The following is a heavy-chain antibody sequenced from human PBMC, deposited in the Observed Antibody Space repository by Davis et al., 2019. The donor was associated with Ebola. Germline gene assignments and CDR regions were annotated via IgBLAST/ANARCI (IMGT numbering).Heavy chain of an antibody. Sequence: GGSLRLSCAASGFTFSDYYMSWIRQALGKGLEWVSYISSSGSTIYYADSVKGRFTISRDNAKNSLYLQMNSLRAEDTAVYYCARGLAAHRYNYGMDVWGQGSTVTVSS. J-gene: IGHJ6*02. D-gene: IGHD6-6*01. V-gene: IGHV3-11*01. CDR3: ARGLAAHRYNYGMDV. CDR1: GFTFSDYY. CDR2: ISSSGSTI.